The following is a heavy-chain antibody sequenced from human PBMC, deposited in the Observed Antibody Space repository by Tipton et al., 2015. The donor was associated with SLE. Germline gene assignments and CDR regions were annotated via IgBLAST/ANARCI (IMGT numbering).Heavy chain of an antibody. J-gene: IGHJ2*01. Sequence: VQLVQSGGGVVQPGGSLRLSCAASGFTFSGYSMNWVRQAPGKGLEWVSTITAGGDNTKYADSVKGRFSISRDNSNNALYLQTNSLRAEDTAVYYCAKNSRWGIWYLDLWGRGTLVTVSP. CDR2: ITAGGDNT. CDR1: GFTFSGYS. V-gene: IGHV3-23*04. CDR3: AKNSRWGIWYLDL. D-gene: IGHD3-16*01.